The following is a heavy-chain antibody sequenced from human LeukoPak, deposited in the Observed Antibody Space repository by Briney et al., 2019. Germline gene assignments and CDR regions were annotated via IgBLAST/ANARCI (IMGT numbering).Heavy chain of an antibody. V-gene: IGHV3-23*01. D-gene: IGHD2-21*02. Sequence: PGGSLRLSCAASGFTFSSYAMSWVRQALGKGLEWVSAISGSGGSTYYADSVKGRFTISRDNSKNTLYLQVNSLRAEDTAVYYCTNCARAGGYCYWGQGTLVTVSS. CDR2: ISGSGGST. J-gene: IGHJ4*02. CDR1: GFTFSSYA. CDR3: TNCARAGGYCY.